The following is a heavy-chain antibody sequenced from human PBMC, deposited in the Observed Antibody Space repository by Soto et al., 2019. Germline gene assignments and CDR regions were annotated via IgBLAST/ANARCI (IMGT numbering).Heavy chain of an antibody. CDR1: DGSISSVGYY. Sequence: PSQTLSLPCTVADGSISSVGYYWSWIRQHPGKGLEWIGYIYYSGSTYYNPSLKSRVTISVDTSKNQFSLKLSSVTAADTAVYYCATPGDTNYYGSDYYGMDVWGQGTTVTVSS. CDR2: IYYSGST. CDR3: ATPGDTNYYGSDYYGMDV. D-gene: IGHD3-10*01. J-gene: IGHJ6*02. V-gene: IGHV4-31*03.